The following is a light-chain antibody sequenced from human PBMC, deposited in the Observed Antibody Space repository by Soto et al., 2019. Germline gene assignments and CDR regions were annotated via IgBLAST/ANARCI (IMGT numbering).Light chain of an antibody. J-gene: IGLJ1*01. CDR2: GNS. Sequence: QSVLTQPPSVSGAPGQRVTISCTGSSSNIGAGYDVHWYQQLPGTAPKLLIYGNSNRPSGVPDRFSGPKSGTSASLAITGLQAEDEADYYCQSYDSSLSGRYVFGTGTKLTVL. V-gene: IGLV1-40*01. CDR3: QSYDSSLSGRYV. CDR1: SSNIGAGYD.